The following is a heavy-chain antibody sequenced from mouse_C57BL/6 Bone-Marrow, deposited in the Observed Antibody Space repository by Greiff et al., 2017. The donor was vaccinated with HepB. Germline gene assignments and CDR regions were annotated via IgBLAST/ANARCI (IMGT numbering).Heavy chain of an antibody. Sequence: VQLVESGPGLVQPSQSLSITCTVSGFSLTSYGVHWVRQSPGKGLEWLGVIWSGGSTDYNAAFISRLSISKDNSKSQVFFKMNSLQADDTAIYYCARFYYYGSSYDYAMDYWGQGTSVTVSS. V-gene: IGHV2-2*01. J-gene: IGHJ4*01. CDR1: GFSLTSYG. D-gene: IGHD1-1*01. CDR2: IWSGGST. CDR3: ARFYYYGSSYDYAMDY.